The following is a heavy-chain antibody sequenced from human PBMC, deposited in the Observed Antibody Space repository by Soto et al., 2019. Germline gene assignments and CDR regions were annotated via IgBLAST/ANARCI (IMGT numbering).Heavy chain of an antibody. V-gene: IGHV4-4*07. CDR1: GDSVSKYY. J-gene: IGHJ5*02. CDR3: ARSPAYGDYANLDT. D-gene: IGHD4-17*01. CDR2: IYSTRSP. Sequence: QVQLQESGPGLVKPSKTLSLTCTDTGDSVSKYYWNWIRQPAGKGLEWIGRIYSTRSPNYNPSLKSRVTMSVDTSKNQFSLKLNLSSVTAADTAVYYCARSPAYGDYANLDTWGPGTLVTVSS.